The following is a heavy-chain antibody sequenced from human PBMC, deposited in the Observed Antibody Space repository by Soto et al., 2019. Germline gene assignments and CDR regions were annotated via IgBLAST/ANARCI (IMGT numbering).Heavy chain of an antibody. V-gene: IGHV1-3*01. J-gene: IGHJ4*02. D-gene: IGHD6-19*01. CDR1: GYTFTSYA. Sequence: QVQLVQSGAEVKKPGASVKVSCKASGYTFTSYAIHWVRQAPGQRLEWMGWINAGNGNTKYSQKFQGRVTITRDTSASTAYMELSSLRSEATAVYYCARGGSSGWRPFDYWGQGTLVTVSS. CDR2: INAGNGNT. CDR3: ARGGSSGWRPFDY.